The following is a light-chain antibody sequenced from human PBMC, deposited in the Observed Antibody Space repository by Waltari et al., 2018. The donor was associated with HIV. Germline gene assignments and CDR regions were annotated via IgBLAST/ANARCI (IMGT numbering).Light chain of an antibody. J-gene: IGKJ2*03. Sequence: TQSPVSLSVTLGQQASISCSSNENLVYRDGYTYLNWFRQRPGQSPRRLIYRVSNRDPGVADRFRGSGSGMNFTLTISRVEAEDVGVFYCMQATHWPPSFGRGTRLDIK. CDR3: MQATHWPPS. CDR2: RVS. CDR1: ENLVYRDGYTY. V-gene: IGKV2-30*01.